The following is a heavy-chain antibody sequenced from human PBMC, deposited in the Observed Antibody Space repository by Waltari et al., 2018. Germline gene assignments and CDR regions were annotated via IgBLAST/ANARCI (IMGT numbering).Heavy chain of an antibody. J-gene: IGHJ5*02. Sequence: QLQLQESGPGRVKPSETLSLTGSGSGGSMSDNYLYWGWIRQPPGRELEWSGSISYGGTTYANPSLGSRVTILVDTSKNQFSRKVRSVTAADTAIYFCARQDAAVSKWFDPWGQGILVTVSS. V-gene: IGHV4-39*01. CDR1: GGSMSDNYLY. CDR3: ARQDAAVSKWFDP. D-gene: IGHD2-15*01. CDR2: ISYGGTT.